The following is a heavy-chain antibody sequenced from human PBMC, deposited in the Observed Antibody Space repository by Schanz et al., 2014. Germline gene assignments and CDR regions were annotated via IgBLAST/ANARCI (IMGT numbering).Heavy chain of an antibody. V-gene: IGHV3-23*04. Sequence: EAQLVESGGGLVQPGGSLRLSCAVSGFIVRSNYMTWVRQAPGKGLEWVSLISNSGDTAYYADSVKGRFTISRDNFKGALYLQMSSLRVEDTAVYYCAKDPRGDKNDRAYYFDYWGQGTLVSVSS. D-gene: IGHD3-10*01. CDR1: GFIVRSNY. CDR3: AKDPRGDKNDRAYYFDY. J-gene: IGHJ4*02. CDR2: ISNSGDTA.